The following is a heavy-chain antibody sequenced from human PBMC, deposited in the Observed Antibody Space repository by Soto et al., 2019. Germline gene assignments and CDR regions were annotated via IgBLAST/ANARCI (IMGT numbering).Heavy chain of an antibody. Sequence: GGSLRLSCAASGFTFSHYAMHWVRQAPGKGLEWVALMSYDGSNEYYADSVKGRFTISRDNSKNTLYLQMNSLGAEDTAVYYCAKDGSHNFDYWGQGTLVTVSS. J-gene: IGHJ4*02. CDR3: AKDGSHNFDY. CDR1: GFTFSHYA. CDR2: MSYDGSNE. V-gene: IGHV3-30*18. D-gene: IGHD1-26*01.